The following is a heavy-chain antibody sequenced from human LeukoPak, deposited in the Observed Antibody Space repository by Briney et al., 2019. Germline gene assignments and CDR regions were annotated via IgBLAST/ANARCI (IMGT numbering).Heavy chain of an antibody. CDR2: IKSKTDGGTT. D-gene: IGHD3-22*01. J-gene: IGHJ4*02. CDR1: GFTFSNAW. Sequence: GGPLRLSCAASGFTFSNAWMNWVRQAPGKGLEWVGRIKSKTDGGTTDYAAPVKGRFTISRDDSKNTLYLQMNSLKTEDTAVYYCSTTYYYDSNEGYWGQGTLVTVSS. V-gene: IGHV3-15*07. CDR3: STTYYYDSNEGY.